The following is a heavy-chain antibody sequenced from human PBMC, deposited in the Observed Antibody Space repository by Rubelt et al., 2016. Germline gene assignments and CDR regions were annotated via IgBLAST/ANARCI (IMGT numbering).Heavy chain of an antibody. Sequence: GKGLEWIGSIYYSGSTYYNPSLKSRVTISVDTSKNQFSLKLSSVTAADTAVYYCARDPAHYDILTGVDAFDIWGQGTMVTVSS. D-gene: IGHD3-9*01. CDR2: IYYSGST. J-gene: IGHJ3*02. CDR3: ARDPAHYDILTGVDAFDI. V-gene: IGHV4-39*07.